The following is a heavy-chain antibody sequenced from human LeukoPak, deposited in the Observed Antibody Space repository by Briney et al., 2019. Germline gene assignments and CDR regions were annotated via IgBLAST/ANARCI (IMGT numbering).Heavy chain of an antibody. CDR3: AKDYYGGNLFFDY. Sequence: PGGSLRLSCAASGFTFSSYAMSWVRQAPGKGLEWVSAISGSGGSTYYADSVKGRFTISRDNSKNTLYLQMNSLRAKDTAVYYCAKDYYGGNLFFDYWGQGTLVTVSS. CDR2: ISGSGGST. CDR1: GFTFSSYA. J-gene: IGHJ4*02. D-gene: IGHD4-23*01. V-gene: IGHV3-23*01.